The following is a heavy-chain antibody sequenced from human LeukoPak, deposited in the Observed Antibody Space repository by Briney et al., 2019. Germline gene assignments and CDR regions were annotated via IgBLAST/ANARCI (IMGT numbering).Heavy chain of an antibody. CDR3: ARGLCVWGSYRLYYFDY. V-gene: IGHV4-34*01. CDR1: GGSFSGYY. Sequence: SETLSLTCAVYGGSFSGYYWRWIRQPPGKGLEWIGEINHSGSTNYNPSLKSRVTISVDTSKNQFSLKLSSVTAADTAVYYCARGLCVWGSYRLYYFDYWGQGTLVTVSS. CDR2: INHSGST. D-gene: IGHD3-16*02. J-gene: IGHJ4*02.